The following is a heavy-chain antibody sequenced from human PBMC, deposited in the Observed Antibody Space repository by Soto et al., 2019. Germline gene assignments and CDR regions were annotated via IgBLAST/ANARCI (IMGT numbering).Heavy chain of an antibody. CDR3: ARDPGYSGYDWGGDY. Sequence: ASVKVSCKASGYTFTGYYMHWVRQAPGQGLEWMGWINPNSGGTNYAQKFQGRVTMTRDTSINTAYMELSRLRSDDTAVYYCARDPGYSGYDWGGDYWGQGTLVTVSS. J-gene: IGHJ4*02. V-gene: IGHV1-2*02. CDR2: INPNSGGT. D-gene: IGHD5-12*01. CDR1: GYTFTGYY.